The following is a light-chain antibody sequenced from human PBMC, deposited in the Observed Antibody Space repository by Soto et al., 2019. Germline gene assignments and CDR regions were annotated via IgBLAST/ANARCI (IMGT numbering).Light chain of an antibody. V-gene: IGLV2-8*01. CDR2: EVN. CDR3: SSYAGSNNLL. J-gene: IGLJ2*01. Sequence: QSVLTQPPSASGSPGQAVAISCTGTNSDIGNYNFVSWYQQHPGQAPKLMMYEVNKRPSGVPDRFSGSKSGNTASLTVSGLQPEEEADYYCSSYAGSNNLLFGGGTKLTVL. CDR1: NSDIGNYNF.